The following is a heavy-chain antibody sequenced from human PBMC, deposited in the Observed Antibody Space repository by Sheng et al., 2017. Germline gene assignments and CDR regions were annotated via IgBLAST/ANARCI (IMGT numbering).Heavy chain of an antibody. CDR1: GFTFGDYA. D-gene: IGHD6-13*01. CDR3: SRAVRLASAGVNYYFDY. J-gene: IGHJ4*02. V-gene: IGHV3-49*04. CDR2: IRSKTYTGTT. Sequence: EVQLVESGGGLVQTGRSLRLSCTASGFTFGDYAMSWVRQAPGKGLEWVGFIRSKTYTGTTDYAASVKGRFTVSRDDSRNIAYLQMNSLKTEDTAVYYCSRAVRLASAGVNYYFDYWGQGTLVTVSS.